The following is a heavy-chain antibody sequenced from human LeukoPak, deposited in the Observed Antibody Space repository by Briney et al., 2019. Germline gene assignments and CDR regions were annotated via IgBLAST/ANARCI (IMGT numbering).Heavy chain of an antibody. V-gene: IGHV3-23*01. Sequence: SGGSLRLSCAASGFTFSSYGMSWVRQAPGKGLEWVSAISGSGGSTYYADSVKGRFTISRDNAKKTLYLQMSSLRAEDTAVYYCARGRGNYYYFDYWGQGTLVTVSS. J-gene: IGHJ4*02. D-gene: IGHD1-26*01. CDR3: ARGRGNYYYFDY. CDR2: ISGSGGST. CDR1: GFTFSSYG.